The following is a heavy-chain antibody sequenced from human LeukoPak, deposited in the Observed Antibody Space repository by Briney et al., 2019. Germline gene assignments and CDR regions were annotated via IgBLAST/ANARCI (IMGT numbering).Heavy chain of an antibody. CDR1: GYTFTSYA. CDR2: INAGNGNT. CDR3: ARGSIVVVALGF. J-gene: IGHJ4*02. Sequence: ASVKVSCKASGYTFTSYAMHWVRQAPGQRLEWMGWINAGNGNTKYSQKVQGRVTITRDTSASTAYMELSSLRSEDTAVYYCARGSIVVVALGFWGQGTLVTVSS. V-gene: IGHV1-3*01. D-gene: IGHD2-2*01.